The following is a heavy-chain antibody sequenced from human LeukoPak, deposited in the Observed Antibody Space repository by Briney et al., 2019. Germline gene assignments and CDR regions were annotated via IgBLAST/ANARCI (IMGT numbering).Heavy chain of an antibody. CDR3: ARTGYIAAAGTYYGMDV. J-gene: IGHJ6*02. CDR1: GYTFTSYY. D-gene: IGHD6-13*01. V-gene: IGHV1-46*01. CDR2: INPSGGST. Sequence: ASVKVSCKASGYTFTSYYMHWVRQAPGQGLEWMGIINPSGGSTSYAQKFQGRVTMTRDTSTSTVYMELSSLRSEDTAVYYCARTGYIAAAGTYYGMDVWGQGTTVTVPS.